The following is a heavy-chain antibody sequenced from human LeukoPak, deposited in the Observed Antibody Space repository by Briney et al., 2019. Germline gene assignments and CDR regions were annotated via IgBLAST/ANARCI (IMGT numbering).Heavy chain of an antibody. Sequence: GGSLRLSCAGSGFTFSSSAMNWVRQAPGKGLEWVSYISSSGSTIYYADSVKGRFTISRDNSKNTLYLQMNSLRAEDTAVYYCAKDPLYGDYFDYWGQGTLVTVSS. D-gene: IGHD4-17*01. CDR1: GFTFSSSA. V-gene: IGHV3-23*01. CDR2: ISSSGSTI. J-gene: IGHJ4*02. CDR3: AKDPLYGDYFDY.